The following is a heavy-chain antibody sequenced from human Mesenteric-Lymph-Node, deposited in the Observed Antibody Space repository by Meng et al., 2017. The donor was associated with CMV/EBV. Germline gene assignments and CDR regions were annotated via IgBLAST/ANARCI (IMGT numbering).Heavy chain of an antibody. CDR2: INQDESEK. Sequence: GESLKISCAASGFTFSNYWMSWVRQAPGKGLEWVANINQDESEKYYVGSVKGRFTISRDNAKNSLYLQMNSLRAEDAAVYYCARRPLGYCSTMSCQPFWYFDFWGRDTLVTVSS. CDR3: ARRPLGYCSTMSCQPFWYFDF. J-gene: IGHJ2*01. V-gene: IGHV3-7*01. CDR1: GFTFSNYW. D-gene: IGHD2-2*01.